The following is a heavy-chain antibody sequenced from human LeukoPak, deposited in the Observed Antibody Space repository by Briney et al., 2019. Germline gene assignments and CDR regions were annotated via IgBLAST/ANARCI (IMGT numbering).Heavy chain of an antibody. V-gene: IGHV3-11*04. Sequence: GRSMRLSRAASGFTFSDQYMSWNSQAPGKGLEWVSYIRGSGDEIYYGDSVKGRFTIARDDAKNSLYLQLNSLRDGDTAAYYCARESSSTDTWRDAFDIWGQGTMVIVSS. J-gene: IGHJ3*02. CDR3: ARESSSTDTWRDAFDI. CDR2: IRGSGDEI. CDR1: GFTFSDQY. D-gene: IGHD2-2*01.